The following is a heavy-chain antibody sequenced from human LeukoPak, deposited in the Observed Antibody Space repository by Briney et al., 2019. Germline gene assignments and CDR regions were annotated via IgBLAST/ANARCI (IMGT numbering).Heavy chain of an antibody. Sequence: PGGSLRLSCAASGFALSSHWMTWVRQVPGRGPEWVANVNRDGSETYYLDSVKGRFTISRDNSKNTLYLQMNSLRAEDTAVYYCAKSLFQWLVIGMDVWGQGTTVTVSS. CDR1: GFALSSHW. D-gene: IGHD6-19*01. J-gene: IGHJ6*02. V-gene: IGHV3-7*01. CDR3: AKSLFQWLVIGMDV. CDR2: VNRDGSET.